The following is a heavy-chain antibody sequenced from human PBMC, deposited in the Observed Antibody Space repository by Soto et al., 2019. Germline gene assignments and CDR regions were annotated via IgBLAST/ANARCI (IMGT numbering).Heavy chain of an antibody. Sequence: SETLSLTCTVSGDSISSNYWSWIRQPPGKGLEWIGYFHYSANTNYNPSLKSRVIISVDTSKNQFFLKLTSVTATDTAVYYCAKTKEGGFDPWSQGTLVTVSS. D-gene: IGHD3-16*01. CDR3: AKTKEGGFDP. CDR1: GDSISSNY. J-gene: IGHJ5*02. V-gene: IGHV4-59*01. CDR2: FHYSANT.